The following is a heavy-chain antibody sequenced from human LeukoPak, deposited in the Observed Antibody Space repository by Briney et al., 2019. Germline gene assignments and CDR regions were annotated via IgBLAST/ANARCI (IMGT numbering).Heavy chain of an antibody. Sequence: SETLSLTCTVSGGSISIYYWSWVRRPPGRGREWVGYIYYSGCTNYNPTLKSRVTISVDTSKSQFSLKLSSVTAADTAVYYCAGLLSLHRGRTHYYGMDVWGQGTTVTVSS. J-gene: IGHJ6*02. CDR3: AGLLSLHRGRTHYYGMDV. CDR2: IYYSGCT. D-gene: IGHD4-17*01. CDR1: GGSISIYY. V-gene: IGHV4-59*08.